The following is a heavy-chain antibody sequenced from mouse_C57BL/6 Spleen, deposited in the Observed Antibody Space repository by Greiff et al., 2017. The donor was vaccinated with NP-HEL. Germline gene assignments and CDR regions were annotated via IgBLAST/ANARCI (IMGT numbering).Heavy chain of an antibody. CDR3: AREEITTASDY. J-gene: IGHJ2*01. V-gene: IGHV1-81*01. CDR1: GYTFTSYG. CDR2: IYPRSGNT. Sequence: QVQLKQSGAELARPGASVKLSCKASGYTFTSYGISWVKQRTGQGLEWIGEIYPRSGNTYYNEKFKGKATLTADKSSSTAYMELRSLTSEDSAVYFGAREEITTASDYWGQGTTLTVSS. D-gene: IGHD1-2*01.